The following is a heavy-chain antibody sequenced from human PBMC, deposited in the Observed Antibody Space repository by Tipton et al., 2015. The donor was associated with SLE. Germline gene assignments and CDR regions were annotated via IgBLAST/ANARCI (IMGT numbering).Heavy chain of an antibody. CDR2: IIPILGTP. J-gene: IGHJ6*02. D-gene: IGHD3-10*01. V-gene: IGHV1-69*11. Sequence: QSGPEVKKPGSSVKVSCKASGGIFSSYAITWVRQAPGQGLEWMGTIIPILGTPNYAQKFKDRVIITADESTRTTYMELRSLRSEDTAVYYCARDADRNGEDGMDVWGQGTTVNVS. CDR1: GGIFSSYA. CDR3: ARDADRNGEDGMDV.